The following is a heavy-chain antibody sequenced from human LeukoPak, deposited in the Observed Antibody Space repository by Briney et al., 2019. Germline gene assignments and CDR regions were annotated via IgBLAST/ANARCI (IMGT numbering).Heavy chain of an antibody. CDR1: GGSISSYY. CDR3: ARGVLKLGYCSGGSCYSLIDAFDI. J-gene: IGHJ3*02. D-gene: IGHD2-15*01. CDR2: IYTSGST. V-gene: IGHV4-4*09. Sequence: SETLSLTCTVSGGSISSYYWSWFRQPPGKGLEWIGYIYTSGSTNYNPSLKSRVTISVDTSKNQFSLKLSSVTAADTAVYYCARGVLKLGYCSGGSCYSLIDAFDIWGQGTMVTVSS.